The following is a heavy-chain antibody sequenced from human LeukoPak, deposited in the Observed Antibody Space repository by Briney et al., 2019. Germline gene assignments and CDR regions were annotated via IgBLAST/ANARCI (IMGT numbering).Heavy chain of an antibody. J-gene: IGHJ4*02. CDR2: VSYDGSNK. V-gene: IGHV3-30*04. D-gene: IGHD2-2*01. CDR3: ARGGPAATYLGYYFDY. CDR1: GFTFSSYA. Sequence: PGGSLRLSCAASGFTFSSYAMHWVRQAPDKGLEWVAVVSYDGSNKYYADSVKGRFTISRDNSKDTLYLQMNSLRAEDTAVYYCARGGPAATYLGYYFDYWGQGTLVTVSS.